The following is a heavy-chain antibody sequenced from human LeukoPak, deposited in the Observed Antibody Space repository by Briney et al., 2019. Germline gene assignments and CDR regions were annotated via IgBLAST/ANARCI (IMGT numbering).Heavy chain of an antibody. CDR2: MNPNSGNT. CDR1: GYTFTSYD. Sequence: GASVKVSCKASGYTFTSYDINWVRQATGQGPEWMGWMNPNSGNTGYAQKFQGRVTITRNTSISTAYMELSSLRSEDTAVYYCARSYYGGSYQYYFDYWGQGALVTVSS. D-gene: IGHD4-23*01. V-gene: IGHV1-8*03. CDR3: ARSYYGGSYQYYFDY. J-gene: IGHJ4*02.